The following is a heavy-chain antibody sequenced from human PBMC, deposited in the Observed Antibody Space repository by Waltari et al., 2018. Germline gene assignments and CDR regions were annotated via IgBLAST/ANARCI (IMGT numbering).Heavy chain of an antibody. CDR2: ISHDGSNK. J-gene: IGHJ4*02. V-gene: IGHV3-30-3*01. D-gene: IGHD2-2*01. CDR3: ARGIIPTAMDY. Sequence: QVQLEESGGGVVQHGRSLRLSCAASGFTFSTYAMHWVRQAPGKGLEWVAVISHDGSNKYYADSVKGRFTISRDNSKNTLYLQMNSLRGEDTAVYYGARGIIPTAMDYWGQGTLVTVSS. CDR1: GFTFSTYA.